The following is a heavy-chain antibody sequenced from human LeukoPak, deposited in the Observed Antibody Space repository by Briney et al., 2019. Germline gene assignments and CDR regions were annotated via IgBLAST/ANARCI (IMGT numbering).Heavy chain of an antibody. V-gene: IGHV4-34*01. CDR2: INHSGST. CDR1: GGSFSGYY. J-gene: IGHJ3*02. Sequence: PSETLSLTCAVYGGSFSGYYWSWIRQPPGKGLEWIGEINHSGSTNYNPSLKSRVTISVDTSKNQFSLKLSSVTAADTAVYYCARDLWFGAGRVFDIWGQGRMVTVSS. CDR3: ARDLWFGAGRVFDI. D-gene: IGHD3-10*01.